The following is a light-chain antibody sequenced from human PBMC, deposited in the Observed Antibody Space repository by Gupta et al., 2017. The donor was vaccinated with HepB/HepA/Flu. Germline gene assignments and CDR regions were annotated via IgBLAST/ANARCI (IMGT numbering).Light chain of an antibody. CDR1: TSNIQNNA. CDR3: AAWDDILDAVV. Sequence: QSVLTQPPSVSEAPRQRVTISCSGRTSNIQNNALSWYQQLPGKAPKLLIYYDDLLPSGVSGRFSGSKSGTSASLAISGLQSEDEGDYYCAAWDDILDAVVFGGGTKLTVL. CDR2: YDD. V-gene: IGLV1-36*01. J-gene: IGLJ2*01.